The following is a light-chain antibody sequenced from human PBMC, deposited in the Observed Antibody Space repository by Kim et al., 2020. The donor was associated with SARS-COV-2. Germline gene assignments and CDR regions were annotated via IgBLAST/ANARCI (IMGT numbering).Light chain of an antibody. CDR2: SNN. CDR3: AAWDDSLNAVV. V-gene: IGLV1-44*01. Sequence: QSVLTQPPSASGTPGQRVTISCSGGISNIGTNTVNWHQQLPGTAPKLLIYSNNQRPSGVPGRFSGSKSGTSASLAISGRQSDDEADYYCAAWDDSLNAVVFGGGTQLTVL. CDR1: ISNIGTNT. J-gene: IGLJ2*01.